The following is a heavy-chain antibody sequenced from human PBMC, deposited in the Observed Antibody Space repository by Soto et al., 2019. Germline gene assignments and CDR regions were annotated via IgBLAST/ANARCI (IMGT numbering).Heavy chain of an antibody. J-gene: IGHJ4*02. CDR1: GGSISSGGYS. CDR2: IYHSGST. Sequence: PSETLSLTCAVSGGSISSGGYSWSWIRQPPGKGLEWIGYIYHSGSTYYNPSLKSRVTISVDRSENQFSLKLSSVTAADTAVYYCAGARYSYGLDGFDYWGQGTLVTVSS. CDR3: AGARYSYGLDGFDY. D-gene: IGHD5-18*01. V-gene: IGHV4-30-2*01.